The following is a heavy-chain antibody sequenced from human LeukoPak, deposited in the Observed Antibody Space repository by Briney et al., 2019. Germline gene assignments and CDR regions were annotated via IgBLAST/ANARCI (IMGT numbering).Heavy chain of an antibody. CDR2: INSDGSST. CDR3: EGSSGWWGFDY. J-gene: IGHJ4*02. Sequence: AGGSLRLSCAASRFTFSTYWMHWVRQAPGKGLVWVSRINSDGSSTDYADFVKGRFTISRDNAKNTLYLQMNSLRAEDTALYYCEGSSGWWGFDYWGQGTLVTVSS. CDR1: RFTFSTYW. D-gene: IGHD6-19*01. V-gene: IGHV3-74*01.